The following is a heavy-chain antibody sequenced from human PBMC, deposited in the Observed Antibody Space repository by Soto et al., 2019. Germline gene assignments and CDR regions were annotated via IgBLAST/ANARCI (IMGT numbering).Heavy chain of an antibody. V-gene: IGHV3-74*01. Sequence: GGSLRLSCAASGFTFSSYSMNWVRQAPGKGLEWVSRINSDGSSTSYADSVKGRFTISRDNAKNTLYLQMNSLRAEDTAVYYCAKIALVGSFGFELARDYWGQGILVTVSS. CDR2: INSDGSST. CDR3: AKIALVGSFGFELARDY. J-gene: IGHJ4*02. CDR1: GFTFSSYS. D-gene: IGHD2-8*02.